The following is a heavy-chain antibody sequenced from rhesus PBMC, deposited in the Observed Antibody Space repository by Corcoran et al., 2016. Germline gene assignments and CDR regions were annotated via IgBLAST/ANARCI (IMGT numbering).Heavy chain of an antibody. CDR2: IYGSGSST. CDR1: GGSISRSY. CDR3: ARRYSGSYSFDY. Sequence: QLQLQESGPGLVKPSETLSVTCAVSGGSISRSYWSWIRQAPGKGLAWIGYIYGSGSSTNYNPSLKSRVTLSVETSKNQLSLKLSSVTTADTAVYYCARRYSGSYSFDYWGQGVLVTVSS. D-gene: IGHD1-44*02. V-gene: IGHV4-169*01. J-gene: IGHJ4*01.